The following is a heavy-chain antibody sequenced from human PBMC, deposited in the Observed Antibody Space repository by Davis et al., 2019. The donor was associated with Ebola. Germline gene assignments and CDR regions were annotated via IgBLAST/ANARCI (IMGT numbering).Heavy chain of an antibody. V-gene: IGHV4-34*01. CDR2: INHSGST. J-gene: IGHJ6*02. CDR3: ARCVRGTTRKYYYYGMDV. CDR1: GGSISSYY. D-gene: IGHD2/OR15-2a*01. Sequence: SETLSLTCTVSGGSISSYYWSWIRQPPGKGLEWIGEINHSGSTNYNPSLKSRVTISVDTSKNQFSLKLSSVTAADTAVYYCARCVRGTTRKYYYYGMDVWGQGTTVTVSS.